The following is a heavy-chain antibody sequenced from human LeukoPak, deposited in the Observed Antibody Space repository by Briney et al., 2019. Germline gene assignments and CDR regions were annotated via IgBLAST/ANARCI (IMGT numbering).Heavy chain of an antibody. J-gene: IGHJ4*02. CDR2: IYHSGST. D-gene: IGHD5-12*01. V-gene: IGHV4-4*02. CDR1: GGSISSSNW. Sequence: SETLSLTCAVSGGSISSSNWWSWVRQPPGKGLEWIGEIYHSGSTNYNPSLKSRVTISVDTSKNQFSLKLSSVTAADTAVYYCARRGGYDSGPFDYFDYWGQGTLVTVSS. CDR3: ARRGGYDSGPFDYFDY.